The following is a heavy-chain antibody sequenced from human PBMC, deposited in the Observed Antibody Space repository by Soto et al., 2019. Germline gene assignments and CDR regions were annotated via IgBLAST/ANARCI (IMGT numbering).Heavy chain of an antibody. CDR2: IIPLFGTP. D-gene: IGHD2-21*01. CDR3: ARVTPTICGGGNCYRLDSYFDS. CDR1: GVTFSTSG. J-gene: IGHJ4*03. V-gene: IGHV1-69*01. Sequence: QVQLVQSGAEVKKPGSSLKVSCKTSGVTFSTSGISWVRQGPGQGLEWMGGIIPLFGTPKYARKFQGRVSITADDSATTTFLELSGLSSDETASYYSARVTPTICGGGNCYRLDSYFDSWGRGSRVVVSS.